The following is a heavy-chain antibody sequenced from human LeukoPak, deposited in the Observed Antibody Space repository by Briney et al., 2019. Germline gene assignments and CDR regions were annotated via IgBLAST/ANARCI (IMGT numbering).Heavy chain of an antibody. V-gene: IGHV3-48*02. CDR2: IRTSGGVV. CDR3: VRDQFYAFDV. Sequence: GGSLRLSCAASGFTFTSYTMNWVRQAPGKGLEWISYIRTSGGVVSYTDSVRGRFTISTDSAKNSLYLRMSSLRDDDTAVYYCVRDQFYAFDVWGQGTMVTVSS. J-gene: IGHJ3*01. CDR1: GFTFTSYT.